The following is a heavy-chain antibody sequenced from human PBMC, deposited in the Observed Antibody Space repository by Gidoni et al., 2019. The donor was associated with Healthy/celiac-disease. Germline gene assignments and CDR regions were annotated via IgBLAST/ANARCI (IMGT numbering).Heavy chain of an antibody. V-gene: IGHV1-69*01. CDR2: IIPIFGTA. D-gene: IGHD6-13*01. CDR1: GGTFSSCA. Sequence: QVQLVQSGAEVKKPGSSVKVSCKASGGTFSSCAISWVRQAPVQGLEWMGGIIPIFGTANYAQKFQGRVTITADESTSTAYMELSSLRSEDTAVYYCARGPQRKRYSSSWYYAFDIWGQGTMVTVSS. J-gene: IGHJ3*02. CDR3: ARGPQRKRYSSSWYYAFDI.